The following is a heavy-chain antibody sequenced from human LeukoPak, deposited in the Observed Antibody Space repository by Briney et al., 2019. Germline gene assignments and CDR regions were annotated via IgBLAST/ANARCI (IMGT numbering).Heavy chain of an antibody. CDR3: AKDMPTDYYYGMDV. D-gene: IGHD4-17*01. CDR1: GFTFDDYA. J-gene: IGHJ6*02. CDR2: ISWNSGSI. V-gene: IGHV3-9*01. Sequence: QAGRSLRLSCAASGFTFDDYAMHWVRQAPGKGLEWVSGISWNSGSIGYADSVKGRFTISRDNAKNSLYLQVNSLRAEDTALYYCAKDMPTDYYYGMDVWGQGTTVTVSS.